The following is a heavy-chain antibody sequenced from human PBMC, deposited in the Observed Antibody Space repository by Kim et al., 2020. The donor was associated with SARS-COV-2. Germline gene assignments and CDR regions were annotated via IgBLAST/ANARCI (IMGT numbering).Heavy chain of an antibody. Sequence: GGSLRLSCAASGFTFSNAWMSWVRQAPGKGLEWVARIKGKAGGGTKDYAAPVKGSFTSSSAESKNTLYLQINSLENEDAAVYYCTTSGGSSGYYLDYWGQGTLVTVSS. J-gene: IGHJ4*02. D-gene: IGHD3-22*01. CDR2: IKGKAGGGTK. V-gene: IGHV3-15*01. CDR1: GFTFSNAW. CDR3: TTSGGSSGYYLDY.